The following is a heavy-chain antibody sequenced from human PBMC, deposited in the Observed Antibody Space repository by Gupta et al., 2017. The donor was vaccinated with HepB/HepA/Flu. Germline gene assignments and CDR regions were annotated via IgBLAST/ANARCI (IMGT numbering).Heavy chain of an antibody. CDR2: ISDSGYVI. D-gene: IGHD3-3*01. J-gene: IGHJ3*01. V-gene: IGHV3-11*01. CDR3: ARRNDFWSGYHNFDV. Sequence: QVQLVEYGGGLVKPGGALRLFCGASGFPLSYYSVTWIRQARGAGLVWLADISDSGYVIHYADSVRGRFTISRDNDKNSLYLQLTSLRAEDTAVYYCARRNDFWSGYHNFDVWGQGTMVTGS. CDR1: GFPLSYYS.